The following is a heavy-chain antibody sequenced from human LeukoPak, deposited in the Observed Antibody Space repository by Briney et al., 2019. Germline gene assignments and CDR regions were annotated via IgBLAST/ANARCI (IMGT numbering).Heavy chain of an antibody. D-gene: IGHD2-8*01. Sequence: PSETLSLTCAVSGGSISSSNWWRWVRQPPGKGLEWIGEIYHSGSTNYNPSLKSRVNISVDQSKNQFSLKLSSVTAADTAVYYCARGRVQPTRRYCTNGVCSGSFDYWGQGTLVTVSS. CDR2: IYHSGST. V-gene: IGHV4-4*02. J-gene: IGHJ4*02. CDR1: GGSISSSNW. CDR3: ARGRVQPTRRYCTNGVCSGSFDY.